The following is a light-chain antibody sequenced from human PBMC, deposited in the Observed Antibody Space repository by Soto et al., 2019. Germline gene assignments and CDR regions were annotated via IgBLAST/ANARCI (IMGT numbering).Light chain of an antibody. CDR3: QQYNNWPPYT. V-gene: IGKV3-15*01. Sequence: DTVMTQSPATLSVSAGERATLSCRASQSVSSNLAWYQQKPGQAPRLLIYGASTRATGIPARFSGSGSGTEFTLTISSLQSEDFAVYYCQQYNNWPPYTFGQGTKLEIK. CDR2: GAS. CDR1: QSVSSN. J-gene: IGKJ2*01.